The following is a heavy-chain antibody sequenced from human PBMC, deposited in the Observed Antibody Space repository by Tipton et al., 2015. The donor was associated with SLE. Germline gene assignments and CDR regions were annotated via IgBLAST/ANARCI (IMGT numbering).Heavy chain of an antibody. CDR2: INHIGST. Sequence: TLSLTCAVYGGSFSGYYWSWIRQPPGKGLEWIGEINHIGSTNYNPSFKSRVSISVDTSKNQSSLKLSSVTAADTAVYYCARALGSGWFFDYWGQGTLVTVSS. CDR1: GGSFSGYY. V-gene: IGHV4-34*01. CDR3: ARALGSGWFFDY. D-gene: IGHD6-19*01. J-gene: IGHJ4*02.